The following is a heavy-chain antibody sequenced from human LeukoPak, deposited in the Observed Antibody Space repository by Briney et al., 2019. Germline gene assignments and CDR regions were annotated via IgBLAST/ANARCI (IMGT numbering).Heavy chain of an antibody. V-gene: IGHV3-23*01. Sequence: GGSLRLSCVASGFTFSSYPMSWVRQAPGKELEWVSSISAGGGSAYYADSVKGRFTISRDNSENMFHLQMDSLRAEDTALYYCARRDISGWFSLDSWGQGTLVTVSS. D-gene: IGHD6-19*01. CDR2: ISAGGGSA. J-gene: IGHJ4*02. CDR3: ARRDISGWFSLDS. CDR1: GFTFSSYP.